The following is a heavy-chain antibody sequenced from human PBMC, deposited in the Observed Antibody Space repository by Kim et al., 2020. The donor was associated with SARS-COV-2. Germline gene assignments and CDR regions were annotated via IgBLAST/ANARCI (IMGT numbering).Heavy chain of an antibody. J-gene: IGHJ4*02. CDR1: GFTFSSYG. D-gene: IGHD3-22*01. Sequence: GGSLRLSCAASGFTFSSYGMHWVRQAPGKGLEWVAVIWYDGSNKYYADSVKGRFTISRDNSKNTLYLQMNSLRAEDTAVYYCARDTDPYYYDSSGFSPLDYWGQGTLVTVSS. CDR2: IWYDGSNK. V-gene: IGHV3-33*08. CDR3: ARDTDPYYYDSSGFSPLDY.